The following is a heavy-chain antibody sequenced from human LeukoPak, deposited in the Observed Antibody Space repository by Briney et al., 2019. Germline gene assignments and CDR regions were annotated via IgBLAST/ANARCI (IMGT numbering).Heavy chain of an antibody. D-gene: IGHD7-27*01. Sequence: GASVKVSCKASGYTFTSYDINWVRQATGQGLEWMGWMSPNSGNTGYARKFQGRVTMTRSTSMSTAYMELSSLKSEDTAVYYCTRGPPNWGYDYWGQGTLVTVSS. J-gene: IGHJ4*02. CDR2: MSPNSGNT. CDR1: GYTFTSYD. CDR3: TRGPPNWGYDY. V-gene: IGHV1-8*01.